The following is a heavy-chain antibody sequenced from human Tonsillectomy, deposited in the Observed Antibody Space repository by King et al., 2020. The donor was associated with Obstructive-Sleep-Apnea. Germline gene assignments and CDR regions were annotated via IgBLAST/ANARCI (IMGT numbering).Heavy chain of an antibody. CDR3: ARHPHYYDSSGYYPFDY. Sequence: VQLQESGPGLVKPSETLSLTCTVSGGSISSYYLSWIRQPPGKGLERVGFIYYIGSNYYNPPLKSRVTISVDTSKHLFSLELSSVTPADTAVYYCARHPHYYDSSGYYPFDYWGQGTLVTVSS. J-gene: IGHJ4*02. CDR1: GGSISSYY. CDR2: IYYIGSN. D-gene: IGHD3-22*01. V-gene: IGHV4-59*08.